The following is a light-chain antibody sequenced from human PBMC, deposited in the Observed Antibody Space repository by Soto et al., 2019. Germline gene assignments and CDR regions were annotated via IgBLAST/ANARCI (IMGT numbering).Light chain of an antibody. CDR2: DVS. Sequence: QSVLTQPASVSGSPGQSIAISCTGTSSDVGGYNYVSWYQQHPGQAPQLMIYDVSNRPSGVSNRFSGSKSDNTASLTISGLQTEDEAEYYCSSYTSSHTVVFGGGTQLTVL. J-gene: IGLJ7*01. V-gene: IGLV2-14*01. CDR1: SSDVGGYNY. CDR3: SSYTSSHTVV.